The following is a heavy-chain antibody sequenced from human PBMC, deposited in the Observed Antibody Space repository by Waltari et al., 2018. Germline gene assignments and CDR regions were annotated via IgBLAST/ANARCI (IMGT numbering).Heavy chain of an antibody. J-gene: IGHJ4*02. CDR1: GFSLNSYR. D-gene: IGHD5-18*01. V-gene: IGHV3-21*01. CDR2: ISHSSTYL. Sequence: EVQLVESGGGLVKPGGSLRLTCAASGFSLNSYRMNWVAQAPGKGLEWVSSISHSSTYLYYTYSVKGRFTISRDNAKNSLFLQMNSLTVEDTAVYYCARDWSPCTALVADWGGQGTLVTVSS. CDR3: ARDWSPCTALVADW.